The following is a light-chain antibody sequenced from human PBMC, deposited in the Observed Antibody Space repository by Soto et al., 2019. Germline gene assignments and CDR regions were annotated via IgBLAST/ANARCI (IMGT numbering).Light chain of an antibody. Sequence: DIQMTQSPSTLSASVGDRVTITCRASQSISVWLAWYQQKPGKAPKLLIYDASSLETGVPSRFSGNGSGTEFTLTISSLQSDDFAIYYCQQYNIYWTFGQGTKVDIK. J-gene: IGKJ1*01. CDR1: QSISVW. CDR2: DAS. V-gene: IGKV1-5*01. CDR3: QQYNIYWT.